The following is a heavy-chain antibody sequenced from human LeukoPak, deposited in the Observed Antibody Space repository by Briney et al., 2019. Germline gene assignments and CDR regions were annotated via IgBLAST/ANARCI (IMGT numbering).Heavy chain of an antibody. D-gene: IGHD6-6*01. CDR3: AREISISIAARAGFDY. CDR2: LNWNGGRT. Sequence: GGSLRLSCAASGFTFDDYGMSWVRQAPGKGLEWVSNLNWNGGRTGYADSVKGRFTISRDNAKNSLYLQMNSLRAEDTALYYCAREISISIAARAGFDYWGQGTLVTVSS. V-gene: IGHV3-20*04. CDR1: GFTFDDYG. J-gene: IGHJ4*02.